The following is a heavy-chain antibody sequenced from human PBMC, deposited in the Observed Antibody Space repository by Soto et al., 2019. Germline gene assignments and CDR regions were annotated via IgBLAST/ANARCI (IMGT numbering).Heavy chain of an antibody. Sequence: QMQLVQSGAEVKKPGASVKVSCKASGYTFTSYQMHWVRQAPGQGLEWMGIINPSGGRITYAPRCQGRVMMTRDTSTNTVYMELRSLRSEDTAVYYRARDGPPTTTGVGPSYRMDVWGQGTTVTVSA. V-gene: IGHV1-46*01. CDR2: INPSGGRI. D-gene: IGHD3-3*01. J-gene: IGHJ6*01. CDR1: GYTFTSYQ. CDR3: ARDGPPTTTGVGPSYRMDV.